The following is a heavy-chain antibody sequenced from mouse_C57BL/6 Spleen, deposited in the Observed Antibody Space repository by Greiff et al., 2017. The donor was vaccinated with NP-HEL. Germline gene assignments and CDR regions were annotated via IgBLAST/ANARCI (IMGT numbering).Heavy chain of an antibody. Sequence: EVQGVESGGGLVKPGGSLKLSCAASGFTFSDYGMHWVRQAPEKGLEWVAYISSGSSTIYYADTVKGRYTISRDNAKNTLFLQMTSLRSEDTAMYYCARRIYYYGSSYVFYAMDYWGQGTSVTVSS. CDR1: GFTFSDYG. CDR3: ARRIYYYGSSYVFYAMDY. D-gene: IGHD1-1*01. J-gene: IGHJ4*01. CDR2: ISSGSSTI. V-gene: IGHV5-17*01.